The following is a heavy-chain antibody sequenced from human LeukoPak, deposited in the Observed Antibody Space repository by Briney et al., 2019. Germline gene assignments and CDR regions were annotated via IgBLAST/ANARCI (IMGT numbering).Heavy chain of an antibody. CDR2: INHSGIT. Sequence: SETLSLTCTVSSYSISSGYYWGWIRQSPGKGLEWIASINHSGITYYNPSLKCRVTISVDTSKNQFSLKLTSVTAADTAVYYCGRDRPTGYYDYWGQGILVTVPS. D-gene: IGHD3-9*01. CDR3: GRDRPTGYYDY. V-gene: IGHV4-38-2*02. J-gene: IGHJ4*02. CDR1: SYSISSGYY.